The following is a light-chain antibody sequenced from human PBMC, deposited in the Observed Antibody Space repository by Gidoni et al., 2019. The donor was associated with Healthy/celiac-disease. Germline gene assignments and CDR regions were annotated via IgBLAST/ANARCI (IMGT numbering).Light chain of an antibody. J-gene: IGKJ3*01. V-gene: IGKV2-28*01. CDR1: QSLLHSNGYNY. CDR2: LGS. Sequence: DIVSTQSPLSLPVTPGEPASISCRSSQSLLHSNGYNYLDWYLQKPGQSPQLLIYLGSNRASGVPDRFSGSGSGTDFTLKISRVEAEDVGVYYCMQAIQTPGTFGPGTKVDIK. CDR3: MQAIQTPGT.